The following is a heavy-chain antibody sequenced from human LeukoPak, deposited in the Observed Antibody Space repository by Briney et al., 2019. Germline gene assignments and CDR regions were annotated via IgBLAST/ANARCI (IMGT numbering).Heavy chain of an antibody. CDR2: ISAYNSNT. D-gene: IGHD3-22*01. V-gene: IGHV1-18*01. CDR3: ARTAYYYDSSGYQLGSYYFDY. CDR1: GYTFTSYG. Sequence: ASVKVSCKASGYTFTSYGISWVRQAPGQGLEWMGWISAYNSNTNYAQKLQGRVTMTTDTSTSTAYMELRSLRSEDTAVYYCARTAYYYDSSGYQLGSYYFDYWGQGTLVTVSS. J-gene: IGHJ4*02.